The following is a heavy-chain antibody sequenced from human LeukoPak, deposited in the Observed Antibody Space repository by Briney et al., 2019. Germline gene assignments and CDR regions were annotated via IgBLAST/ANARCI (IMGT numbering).Heavy chain of an antibody. V-gene: IGHV3-48*03. CDR2: ISSSGITI. Sequence: PGGSLRLSCAASGFTFSNYEMNWVRQAQGKGLEGVSYISSSGITIYYADSVKGRFNISRDNAKNSLYLQMNSLRAEDTAVYYCARLYSSSWSLDYWGQGTLVTVSS. CDR1: GFTFSNYE. CDR3: ARLYSSSWSLDY. J-gene: IGHJ4*02. D-gene: IGHD6-13*01.